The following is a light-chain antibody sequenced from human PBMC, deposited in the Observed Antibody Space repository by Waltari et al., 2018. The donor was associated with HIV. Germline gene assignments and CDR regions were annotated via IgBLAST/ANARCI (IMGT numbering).Light chain of an antibody. J-gene: IGKJ4*01. CDR1: QSVSSN. CDR2: GAS. CDR3: QQYNNWPPVLLT. V-gene: IGKV3-15*01. Sequence: EIVMTQSPATLSVSPGERATLSSRASQSVSSNLAGYQQKPGQAPRLLIYGASTRATGIPARCSGSGSGTEFTLTISSLQSEDFAVYYCQQYNNWPPVLLTFGGGTKVEIK.